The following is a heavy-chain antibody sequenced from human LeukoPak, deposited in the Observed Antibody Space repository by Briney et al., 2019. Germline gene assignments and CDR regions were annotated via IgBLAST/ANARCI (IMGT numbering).Heavy chain of an antibody. D-gene: IGHD5-18*01. V-gene: IGHV3-48*04. J-gene: IGHJ4*02. CDR1: GFTFSSYS. CDR3: ARFYSYGDY. CDR2: ISSSGSTI. Sequence: GGSLRLSCTASGFTFSSYSMNWVRQAPGKGLEWVSYISSSGSTIYYADSVKGRFTISRDNAKNSLYLQMNSLRAEDTAVYYCARFYSYGDYWGQGTLVTVSS.